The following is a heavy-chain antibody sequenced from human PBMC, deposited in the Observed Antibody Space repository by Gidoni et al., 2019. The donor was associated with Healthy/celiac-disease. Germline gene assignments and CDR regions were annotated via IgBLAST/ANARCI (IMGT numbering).Heavy chain of an antibody. Sequence: QVQLVQSGAEVQKPGASVKVSCKASGYTFTSYYMHWVRQAPGQGLEWMGIINPSGGSTSYAQKFQGRVTMTRDTSTSTVYMELSSLRSEDTAVYYCARTTGTPYYYYYGMDVWGQGTTVTVSS. J-gene: IGHJ6*02. V-gene: IGHV1-46*01. CDR1: GYTFTSYY. D-gene: IGHD1-1*01. CDR3: ARTTGTPYYYYYGMDV. CDR2: INPSGGST.